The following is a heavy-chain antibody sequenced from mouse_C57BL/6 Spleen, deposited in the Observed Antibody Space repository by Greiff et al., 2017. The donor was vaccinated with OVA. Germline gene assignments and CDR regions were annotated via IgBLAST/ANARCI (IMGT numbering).Heavy chain of an antibody. CDR3: AKNWDDGGWFAY. D-gene: IGHD4-1*01. CDR1: GYAFSSSW. CDR2: IYPGDGDT. V-gene: IGHV1-82*01. Sequence: QVQLQQSGPELVKPGASVKISCKASGYAFSSSWMNWVKQRPGKGLEWIGRIYPGDGDTNYNGKFKGKATLTADKSSSTAYMQLSSLTSEDSAVYFCAKNWDDGGWFAYWGQGTLVTVSA. J-gene: IGHJ3*01.